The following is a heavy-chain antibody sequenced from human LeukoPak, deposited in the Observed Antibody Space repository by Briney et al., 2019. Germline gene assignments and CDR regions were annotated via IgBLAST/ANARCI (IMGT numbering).Heavy chain of an antibody. CDR1: GGSFSGYY. V-gene: IGHV4-34*01. CDR3: ARRASGWYLYYYGMDV. Sequence: PSETLSLTCAVYGGSFSGYYWSWIRQPPGKGLEWIGEINHSGSTNYNPSLKSRVTISVDTSKNQFSLKLSSVTAADTAVYYCARRASGWYLYYYGMDVWGQGTTVTVSS. D-gene: IGHD6-19*01. CDR2: INHSGST. J-gene: IGHJ6*02.